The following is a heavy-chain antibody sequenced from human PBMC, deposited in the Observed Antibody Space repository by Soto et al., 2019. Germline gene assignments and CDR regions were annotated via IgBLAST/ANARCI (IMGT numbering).Heavy chain of an antibody. CDR3: ARDFGYSSGWWDY. J-gene: IGHJ4*02. D-gene: IGHD6-19*01. CDR2: IVVGSGNT. V-gene: IGHV1-58*01. Sequence: GASVKFSCKASGFTFTSSAVQWLRQARGQRLECIGWIVVGSGNTNYAQKFQERVTITRXXXXSXXXMXLXXLRXEXTAVYYCARDFGYSSGWWDYWGQGTLVTVSS. CDR1: GFTFTSSA.